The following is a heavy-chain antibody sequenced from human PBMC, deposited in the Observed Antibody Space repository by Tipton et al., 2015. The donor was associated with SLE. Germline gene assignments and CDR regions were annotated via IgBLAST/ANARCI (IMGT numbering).Heavy chain of an antibody. D-gene: IGHD1-20*01. J-gene: IGHJ2*01. CDR1: GGSFSGYY. CDR3: ARWRPLSGNEHWYFDL. Sequence: TLSLTCAAYGGSFSGYYWSWIRQPPGKGLEWIGEINHSGSTNYNPSLKSRVTISVDTSKNQFSLKLSSVTAADTAVYYCARWRPLSGNEHWYFDLWGRGTLVTVSS. CDR2: INHSGST. V-gene: IGHV4-34*01.